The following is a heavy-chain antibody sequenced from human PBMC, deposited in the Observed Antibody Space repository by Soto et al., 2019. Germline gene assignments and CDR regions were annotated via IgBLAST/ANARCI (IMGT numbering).Heavy chain of an antibody. CDR3: ARYRREAVAGYTLDN. CDR1: GGSINSNY. J-gene: IGHJ4*02. D-gene: IGHD6-13*01. Sequence: SETMDLTSTVSGGSINSNYCTWIRKPPGKGLEWIGYVYNSGSTNYNPSLKSRVTNSEDTSKSQFSLKVNSMTAADTAVYYCARYRREAVAGYTLDNWGQGILVTVSS. CDR2: VYNSGST. V-gene: IGHV4-59*01.